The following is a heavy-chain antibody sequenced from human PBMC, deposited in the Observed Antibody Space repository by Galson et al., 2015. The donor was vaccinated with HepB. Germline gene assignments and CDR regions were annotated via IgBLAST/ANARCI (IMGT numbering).Heavy chain of an antibody. Sequence: SLRLSCAASGFTFSTYDMNWVRQAPGKGLEWVSFISDSGDTTSYADSVKGRFTMSRGNSKSTLYLQMNSLRAEDTAVYYCVKGGWFDYWGQGTLVTVSS. V-gene: IGHV3-23*01. CDR2: ISDSGDTT. CDR3: VKGGWFDY. J-gene: IGHJ4*02. D-gene: IGHD6-19*01. CDR1: GFTFSTYD.